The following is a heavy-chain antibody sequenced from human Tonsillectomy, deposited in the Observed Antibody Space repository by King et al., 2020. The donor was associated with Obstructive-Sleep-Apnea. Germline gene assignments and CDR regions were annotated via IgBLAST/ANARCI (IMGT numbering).Heavy chain of an antibody. J-gene: IGHJ4*02. V-gene: IGHV3-15*01. CDR2: IKAKTDGGTT. Sequence: VQLVESGGGLVKPGGSLRLSCAASGFTFNNAWMTWVRQAPGKGLEWVGRIKAKTDGGTTDYAAPVKGRFTILRDDSKNMLYLQMNSLKTEDTAMYYCTTEVGGYCSGGSCYSGDFDYWGQGTLVIVSS. CDR3: TTEVGGYCSGGSCYSGDFDY. D-gene: IGHD2-15*01. CDR1: GFTFNNAW.